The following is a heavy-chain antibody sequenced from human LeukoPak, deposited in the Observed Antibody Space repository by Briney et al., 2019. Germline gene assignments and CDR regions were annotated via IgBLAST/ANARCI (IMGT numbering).Heavy chain of an antibody. Sequence: SETLSLTCTVSGGSISSSSYYWGWIRQPPGKGLEWIGSIYYSGSTYYNPSLKSRVTISVDTSKNQFSLKLSSVTAADTAVYYCARGPHPDDTADYWGQGTLVTVSS. CDR2: IYYSGST. CDR1: GGSISSSSYY. V-gene: IGHV4-39*01. J-gene: IGHJ4*02. CDR3: ARGPHPDDTADY. D-gene: IGHD5-18*01.